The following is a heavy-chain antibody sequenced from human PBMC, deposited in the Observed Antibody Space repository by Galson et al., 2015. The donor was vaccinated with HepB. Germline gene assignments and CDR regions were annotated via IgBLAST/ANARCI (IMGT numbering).Heavy chain of an antibody. CDR2: IIPIFGTA. J-gene: IGHJ5*02. CDR3: ARIEGPPAISSGRRRVGFDP. D-gene: IGHD3-10*01. Sequence: SVKVSCKASGGTFSSYAISWVRQAPGQGLEWMGGIIPIFGTANYAQKYQGRVTITADESTSTAYMELSSLRSEDTAVYYCARIEGPPAISSGRRRVGFDPWGQGTLVTVSS. CDR1: GGTFSSYA. V-gene: IGHV1-69*13.